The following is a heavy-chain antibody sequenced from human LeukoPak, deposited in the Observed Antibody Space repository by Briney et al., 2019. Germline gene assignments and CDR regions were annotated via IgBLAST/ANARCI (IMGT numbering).Heavy chain of an antibody. CDR1: GFTFSSYG. CDR2: ISGSGGST. CDR3: AKDIGSYYDY. Sequence: GGSLRLSCAASGFTFSSYGMSWVRQAPGKGLEWFSAISGSGGSTYYADSVKGRFTISRDNSKNTLYLEMNSLRAEDTAVYYCAKDIGSYYDYWGQGILVTVSS. J-gene: IGHJ4*02. V-gene: IGHV3-23*01. D-gene: IGHD3-10*01.